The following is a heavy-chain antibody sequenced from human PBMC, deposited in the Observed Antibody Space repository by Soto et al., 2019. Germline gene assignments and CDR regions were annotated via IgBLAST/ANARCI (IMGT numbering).Heavy chain of an antibody. CDR2: ISSSGSTI. Sequence: GGSLRLSCAASGFTFSDYYMSWIRQAPGKGLEWVSYISSSGSTIYYADSVKGRFTISRDNAKNSLYLQMNSLRAEDTAVYYCARVSMIVVAPISYWGQGTLVTVSS. V-gene: IGHV3-11*01. J-gene: IGHJ4*02. D-gene: IGHD3-22*01. CDR1: GFTFSDYY. CDR3: ARVSMIVVAPISY.